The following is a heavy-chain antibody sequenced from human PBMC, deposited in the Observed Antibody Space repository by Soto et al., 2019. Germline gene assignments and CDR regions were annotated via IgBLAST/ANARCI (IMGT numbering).Heavy chain of an antibody. CDR3: ARAHARGYSYAYFDY. Sequence: QVQLVESGGGVVQPGRSLRLSCAASGFTFSSYAMHWVRQAPGKGLEWVAVISYDGSNKYYADSVKGRFTISRDNSKNTLYLPMSSLKAEDTAVYYCARAHARGYSYAYFDYWGRGTLVTVSS. CDR1: GFTFSSYA. D-gene: IGHD5-18*01. CDR2: ISYDGSNK. J-gene: IGHJ4*02. V-gene: IGHV3-30-3*01.